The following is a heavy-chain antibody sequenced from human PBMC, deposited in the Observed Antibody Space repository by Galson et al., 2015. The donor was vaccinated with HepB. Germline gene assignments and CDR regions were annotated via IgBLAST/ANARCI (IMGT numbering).Heavy chain of an antibody. CDR1: GYTFTSYY. J-gene: IGHJ5*02. CDR2: INPSGGST. Sequence: SVKVSCKASGYTFTSYYMHWVRQAPGQGLEWMGIINPSGGSTSYAQKFQGRVSMTRDTSTSTVYMELSSLRSEDTAVYYCARARDYDFWSGIPNWFDPWGQGTLVTVSS. D-gene: IGHD3-3*01. V-gene: IGHV1-46*01. CDR3: ARARDYDFWSGIPNWFDP.